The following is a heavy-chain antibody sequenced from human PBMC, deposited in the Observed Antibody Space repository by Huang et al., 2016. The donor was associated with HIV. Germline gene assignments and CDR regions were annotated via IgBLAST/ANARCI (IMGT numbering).Heavy chain of an antibody. D-gene: IGHD2-8*01. CDR1: GFVFSQDA. CDR3: VIMDDYFDY. CDR2: IGGNSGDI. Sequence: VQLVESGGGLVQPGWSLRLSCAASGFVFSQDAVHWVRQSPGKGLEWVSGIGGNSGDIAYAASVRGRFVISRDNAKKSLYLKMNGLRLEDTALYFCVIMDDYFDYWGQGVLVGVSS. J-gene: IGHJ4*02. V-gene: IGHV3-9*01.